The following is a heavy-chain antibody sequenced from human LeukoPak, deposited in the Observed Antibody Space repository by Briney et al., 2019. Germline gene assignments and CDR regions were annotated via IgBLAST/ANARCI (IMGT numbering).Heavy chain of an antibody. D-gene: IGHD3-9*01. CDR3: ARGIDILTGFNWFDP. CDR2: IYDSGST. J-gene: IGHJ5*02. Sequence: YXXGWIRQPPGGGLEWIGSIYDSGSTYYNPSLKSRVTISVDTSKNQFSLKLSSVPAADTAVYYCARGIDILTGFNWFDPWGQGTLVTVSS. CDR1: YX. V-gene: IGHV4-39*01.